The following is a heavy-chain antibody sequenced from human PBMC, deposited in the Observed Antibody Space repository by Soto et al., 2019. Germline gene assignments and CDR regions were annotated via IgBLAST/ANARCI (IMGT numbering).Heavy chain of an antibody. J-gene: IGHJ4*02. CDR2: INPFDGSR. CDR1: GYIFTSYY. V-gene: IGHV1-46*03. D-gene: IGHD3-10*01. CDR3: SRVDPGETSPFDH. Sequence: QVELVRSGAEVKKPGASVKVSCKASGYIFTSYYLHWVRQAPGQGLEWMGWINPFDGSRMFAQSFQGRVTFTRDTSTSTVYMELSGLRSDDTAVYYCSRVDPGETSPFDHWGQGTLVTVSS.